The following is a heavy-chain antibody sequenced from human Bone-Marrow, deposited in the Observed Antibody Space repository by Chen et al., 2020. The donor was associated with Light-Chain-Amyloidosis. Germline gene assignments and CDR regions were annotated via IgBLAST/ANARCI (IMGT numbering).Heavy chain of an antibody. J-gene: IGHJ4*02. D-gene: IGHD6-6*01. CDR1: GFTFSNYG. CDR3: ARVSFERGGPARPPGDS. Sequence: QVQLVESGGGVVQPGRSLRLSCAASGFTFSNYGMHWVRQPPGKGLEWVAVLSYDGNSKYYADSVRGRFTISRDSSKNRRYLQMXXXXAEDTAVYYCARVSFERGGPARPPGDSWGQGTLVTVSS. CDR2: LSYDGNSK. V-gene: IGHV3-30*13.